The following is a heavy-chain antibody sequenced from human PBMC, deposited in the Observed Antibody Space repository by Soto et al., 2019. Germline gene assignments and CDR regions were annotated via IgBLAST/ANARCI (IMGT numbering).Heavy chain of an antibody. J-gene: IGHJ6*02. D-gene: IGHD1-1*01. CDR3: ARGGTGTGNYYYYYGTDV. CDR2: IIPIFGTA. V-gene: IGHV1-69*13. Sequence: SVKVSCKASGGTFSSYAISWVRQAPGQGLEWMGGIIPIFGTANYAQKFQGRVTITADESTSTAYMELSSLRSEDTAVYYCARGGTGTGNYYYYYGTDVWGQGTTVSVSS. CDR1: GGTFSSYA.